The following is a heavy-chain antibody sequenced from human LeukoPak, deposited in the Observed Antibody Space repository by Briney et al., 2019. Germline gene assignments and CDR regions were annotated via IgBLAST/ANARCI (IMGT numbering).Heavy chain of an antibody. V-gene: IGHV4-31*03. CDR2: IYYSGST. D-gene: IGHD2-15*01. CDR1: GGSISSGGYY. Sequence: SETLSLTCTVSGGSISSGGYYWSWIRQHPGKGLEWIGYIYYSGSTYYNPSLKSRVTISADTSKNQFSLKLSSVTAADTAVYYCARESRWGGCSGGSCYGPNYFDYWGQGTLVTVSS. CDR3: ARESRWGGCSGGSCYGPNYFDY. J-gene: IGHJ4*02.